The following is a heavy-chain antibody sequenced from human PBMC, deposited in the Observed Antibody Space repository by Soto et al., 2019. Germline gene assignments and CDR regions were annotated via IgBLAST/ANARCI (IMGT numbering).Heavy chain of an antibody. D-gene: IGHD3-22*01. J-gene: IGHJ5*02. Sequence: ETLSLTCAVYGGSFSGYYWSWIRQPPGKGLEWIGEINHSGSTNYNPSLKSRVTISVDTSKNQFSLKLSSVTAADTAVYYCARAPYYDSSGYRPWGQGTLVTVSS. CDR1: GGSFSGYY. V-gene: IGHV4-34*01. CDR2: INHSGST. CDR3: ARAPYYDSSGYRP.